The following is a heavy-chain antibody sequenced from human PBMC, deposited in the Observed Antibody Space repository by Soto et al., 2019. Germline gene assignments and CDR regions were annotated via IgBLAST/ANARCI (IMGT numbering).Heavy chain of an antibody. J-gene: IGHJ4*02. CDR1: ESSISSGFY. V-gene: IGHV4-38-2*02. CDR2: TYHSGSA. Sequence: PSETLSLTCSVSESSISSGFYWGFIRQPPGKGLEWIGSTYHSGSAYYDPSLKSRVTISVDMSRNQFSLKLSSVTAADTAVYFCARGGPYSSSLYYFDYWGQGTLVNVSS. D-gene: IGHD6-13*01. CDR3: ARGGPYSSSLYYFDY.